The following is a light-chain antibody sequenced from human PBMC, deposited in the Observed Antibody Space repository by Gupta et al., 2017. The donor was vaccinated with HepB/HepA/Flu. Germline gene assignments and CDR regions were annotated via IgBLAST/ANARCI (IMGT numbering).Light chain of an antibody. CDR1: ISDVGVYNY. CDR2: DFN. CDR3: SSYTSSNSLV. V-gene: IGLV2-14*03. Sequence: QSALTQPASGSGPPGQSITISCPGTISDVGVYNYVSWYQQHPGKAPKLIIYDFNNRPSGFSHRFSGSKSGNTASLTISGLQPEDEGDYYCSSYTSSNSLVFGGGTKLTVL. J-gene: IGLJ3*02.